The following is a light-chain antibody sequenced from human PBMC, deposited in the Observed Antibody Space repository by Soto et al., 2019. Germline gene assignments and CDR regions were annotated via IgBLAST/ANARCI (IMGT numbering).Light chain of an antibody. CDR1: SSNIGSNY. CDR2: RNN. J-gene: IGLJ2*01. Sequence: QSVLTQPPSASGTPGQRVTISCSGSSSNIGSNYLYWYQHLPGAAPKLLIYRNNQRPSGVPHRFSGSKSGTSASLAISGLRSADEADYYCAAWDDSLSGRGVVFGGGTKLTVL. V-gene: IGLV1-47*01. CDR3: AAWDDSLSGRGVV.